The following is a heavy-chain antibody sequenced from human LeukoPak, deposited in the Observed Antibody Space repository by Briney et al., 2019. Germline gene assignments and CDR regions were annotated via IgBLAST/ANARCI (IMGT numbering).Heavy chain of an antibody. CDR2: IRGSGSDL. D-gene: IGHD3-22*01. J-gene: IGHJ6*02. Sequence: PGGSLSLSCVACGFSFSDYYMSWIRQAPGRGLEWISYIRGSGSDLYYADSVKGRFTISRDNANNSLYLQLNSLRAEDTAVYYCARSIGYYYTMDVWGQGTTVTVSS. CDR1: GFSFSDYY. V-gene: IGHV3-11*01. CDR3: ARSIGYYYTMDV.